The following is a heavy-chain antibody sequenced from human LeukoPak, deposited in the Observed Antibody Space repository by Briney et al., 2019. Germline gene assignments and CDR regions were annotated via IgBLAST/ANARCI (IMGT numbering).Heavy chain of an antibody. CDR2: IKNDGSST. Sequence: GGSLRLSCAATGFIFSSYWMHWVRQAPGKGLVCLSRIKNDGSSTTYADSVKGRFTISRDNAKNTLYLQMNSLRAEDTAVYYCARGRYSSGYVADSWGQGTLVTVSS. J-gene: IGHJ5*01. V-gene: IGHV3-74*01. CDR1: GFIFSSYW. D-gene: IGHD5-18*01. CDR3: ARGRYSSGYVADS.